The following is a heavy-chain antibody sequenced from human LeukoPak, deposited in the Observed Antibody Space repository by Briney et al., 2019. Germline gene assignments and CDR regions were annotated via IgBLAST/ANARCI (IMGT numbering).Heavy chain of an antibody. CDR2: IRYDGSNK. CDR1: GFTFSSYG. V-gene: IGHV3-30*02. CDR3: AKATTITTPLVDY. Sequence: GGSLRLSCAASGFTFSSYGMHWVRQAPGKGLEWVAFIRYDGSNKYYADSVKGRFTISRDNSKNTLYLQMNSLRAEDTAVYYCAKATTITTPLVDYWGQGTLVTVSS. J-gene: IGHJ4*02. D-gene: IGHD4-11*01.